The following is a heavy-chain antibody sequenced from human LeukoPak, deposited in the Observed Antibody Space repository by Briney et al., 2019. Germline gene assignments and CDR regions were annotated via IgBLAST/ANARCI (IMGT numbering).Heavy chain of an antibody. V-gene: IGHV3-30*18. CDR2: ISYDGSNK. CDR1: GFTFSSYG. D-gene: IGHD3-10*01. CDR3: AKDKFGSFDY. J-gene: IGHJ4*02. Sequence: GGSLRLSCAASGFTFSSYGMHWVRQAPGKGLEWVAVISYDGSNKYYADSVKGRFTISRDNSKNTLYLQMNSLRAEDTAVYYCAKDKFGSFDYWGQGTLVTVSS.